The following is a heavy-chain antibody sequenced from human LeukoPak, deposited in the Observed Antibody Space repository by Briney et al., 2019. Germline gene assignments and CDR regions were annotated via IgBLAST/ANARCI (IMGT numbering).Heavy chain of an antibody. CDR3: ARDKMVRGASDY. D-gene: IGHD3-10*01. Sequence: GGSLRHSCAASGFTVSGNYMSWVRQAPGKGLEWVSVIYSGGSTYYADSVKGRFAISRDNSKNTLYLQMNSLRAEDTAVYYCARDKMVRGASDYWGQGTLVTVSS. J-gene: IGHJ4*02. V-gene: IGHV3-53*01. CDR2: IYSGGST. CDR1: GFTVSGNY.